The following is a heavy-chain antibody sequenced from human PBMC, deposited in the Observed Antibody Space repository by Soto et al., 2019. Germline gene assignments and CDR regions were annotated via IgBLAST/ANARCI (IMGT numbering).Heavy chain of an antibody. V-gene: IGHV3-23*01. CDR1: GFTFSSYA. CDR3: ATWSSHWAYYFDY. CDR2: ISASGGST. D-gene: IGHD6-13*01. Sequence: EVQLLESGGGLVQPGGSLRLSCAASGFTFSSYAMSWVRQAPGKGLEWVSGISASGGSTHYADSVKGRFTITRDKSKNTMCLQMNSLRTGDTAVYYCATWSSHWAYYFDYWGQGTLVTVSS. J-gene: IGHJ4*02.